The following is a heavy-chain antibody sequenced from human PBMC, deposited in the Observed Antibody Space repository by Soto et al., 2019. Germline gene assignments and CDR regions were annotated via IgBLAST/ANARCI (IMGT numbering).Heavy chain of an antibody. V-gene: IGHV4-59*08. J-gene: IGHJ5*02. Sequence: QVQLQESGPGLVKASETLSLTCTVSGGSIDTYYWSWIRQPPGKGLQWIGYIYYSGSTTYSPSLKSRVPRSVDRSKNQFSLKLTPVTAADTAVYYCARLGGYYQSLDTWGQGTLVTVSS. CDR3: ARLGGYYQSLDT. CDR2: IYYSGST. D-gene: IGHD3-22*01. CDR1: GGSIDTYY.